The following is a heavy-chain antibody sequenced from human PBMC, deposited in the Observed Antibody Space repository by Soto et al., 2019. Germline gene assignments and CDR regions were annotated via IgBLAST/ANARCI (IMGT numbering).Heavy chain of an antibody. D-gene: IGHD3-3*01. V-gene: IGHV1-58*01. CDR2: IVVGSGNT. J-gene: IGHJ4*02. CDR1: GYTFTSSA. Sequence: QLVQSGAEVKKPGASVKVSCKASGYTFTSSAVQWVRQARGQRLEWIGWIVVGSGNTNYAQKFQERVTITRDMSTSTAYMELSSLRSEDTAVYYCAAVVIFGVVVNWGQGTLVTVSS. CDR3: AAVVIFGVVVN.